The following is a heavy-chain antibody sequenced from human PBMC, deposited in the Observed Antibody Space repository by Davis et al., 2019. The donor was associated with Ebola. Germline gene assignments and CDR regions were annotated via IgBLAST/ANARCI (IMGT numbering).Heavy chain of an antibody. V-gene: IGHV1-18*01. D-gene: IGHD2-2*01. Sequence: ASVKVSCKASGYTFTSYGISWVRQALGQGLEWMGWISAYNGNTNYAQKLQGRVTMTTDTSTSTAYMELRSLRSDDTAVYYCAREGFCSSTSCYSLNYYYYYGMDVWGQGTTVTVSS. J-gene: IGHJ6*02. CDR2: ISAYNGNT. CDR1: GYTFTSYG. CDR3: AREGFCSSTSCYSLNYYYYYGMDV.